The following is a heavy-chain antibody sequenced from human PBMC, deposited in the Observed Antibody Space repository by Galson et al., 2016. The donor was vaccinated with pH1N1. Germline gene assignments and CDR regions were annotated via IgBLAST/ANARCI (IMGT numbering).Heavy chain of an antibody. D-gene: IGHD6-6*01. CDR3: AKQLVVD. CDR1: GFTFTNYW. CDR2: IKQDGSEK. J-gene: IGHJ4*02. Sequence: SLRLSCAASGFTFTNYWMHWVRQAPGKGLEWVANIKQDGSEKYYVDSVKGRLTISRDNAKNSLYLQMNSLRAEDTAAYYCAKQLVVDWGQGTLVTVSS. V-gene: IGHV3-7*01.